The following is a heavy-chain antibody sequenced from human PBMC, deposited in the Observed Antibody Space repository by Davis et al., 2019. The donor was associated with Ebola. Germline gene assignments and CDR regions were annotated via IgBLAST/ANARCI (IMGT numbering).Heavy chain of an antibody. CDR3: ARSLGRYGGFDP. Sequence: PGGSLRLSCAASGFTFSSYGMHWVRQAPGKGLEWVAVIWYDGSNKYYADSVKGRFTISRDNSKNTLYLQMNSLRAEDTAVYYCARSLGRYGGFDPWGQGTLVTVSS. J-gene: IGHJ5*02. CDR1: GFTFSSYG. V-gene: IGHV3-30*19. D-gene: IGHD1-14*01. CDR2: IWYDGSNK.